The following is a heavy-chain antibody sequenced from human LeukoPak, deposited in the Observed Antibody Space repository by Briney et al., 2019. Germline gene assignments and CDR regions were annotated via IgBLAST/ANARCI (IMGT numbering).Heavy chain of an antibody. D-gene: IGHD2-15*01. V-gene: IGHV3-9*01. Sequence: GGSLRLSCAASGFTFSSYAMHWVRQAPGKGLEWVSGISWNSGSIGYADSVKGRFTISRDNAKNSLYLQMNSLRAEDTALYYCAKDLNCSGGSCYSGWGQGTLVTVSS. CDR2: ISWNSGSI. J-gene: IGHJ4*02. CDR1: GFTFSSYA. CDR3: AKDLNCSGGSCYSG.